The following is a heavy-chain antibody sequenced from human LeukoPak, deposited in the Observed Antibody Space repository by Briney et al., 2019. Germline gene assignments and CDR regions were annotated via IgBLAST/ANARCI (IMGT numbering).Heavy chain of an antibody. CDR1: GYTFTSYG. J-gene: IGHJ4*02. CDR3: ARDTLLGYCSGGSCYSEDY. D-gene: IGHD2-15*01. CDR2: ISAYNCNT. Sequence: ASVKVSCKASGYTFTSYGISWVRQAPGQGLEGIGWISAYNCNTNYAQKLQGRVTMTTDTSTSTAYMELRSLRSDDTAVYYCARDTLLGYCSGGSCYSEDYWGQGTLVTVSS. V-gene: IGHV1-18*01.